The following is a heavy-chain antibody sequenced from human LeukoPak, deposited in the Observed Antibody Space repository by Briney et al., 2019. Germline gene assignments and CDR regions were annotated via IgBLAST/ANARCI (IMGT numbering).Heavy chain of an antibody. CDR1: GFTFSSYS. V-gene: IGHV3-21*01. J-gene: IGHJ3*02. Sequence: GGSLRLSCAASGFTFSSYSINWVRQAPGKGLEWVSSISSSSNYIYYADSVKGRFTISRDNAKNSLYLQMNSLSAEDTAVYYCARAQKYSYDAFDIWGQGTMVTVSS. CDR2: ISSSSNYI. CDR3: ARAQKYSYDAFDI. D-gene: IGHD4-11*01.